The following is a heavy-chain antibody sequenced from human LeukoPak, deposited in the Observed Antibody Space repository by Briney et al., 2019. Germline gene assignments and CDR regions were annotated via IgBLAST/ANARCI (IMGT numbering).Heavy chain of an antibody. J-gene: IGHJ4*02. CDR3: ARHLYDFWSGYPFGFDY. CDR1: GGSISSYY. CDR2: IYYSGST. Sequence: SETLSLTCTVSGGSISSYYWSWIRQPPGKGLEWIGYIYYSGSTNYNPSLKSRVTISVDTSKNQFSLKLSSVTAADTAVYYCARHLYDFWSGYPFGFDYWGQGTLVTVSS. V-gene: IGHV4-59*08. D-gene: IGHD3-3*01.